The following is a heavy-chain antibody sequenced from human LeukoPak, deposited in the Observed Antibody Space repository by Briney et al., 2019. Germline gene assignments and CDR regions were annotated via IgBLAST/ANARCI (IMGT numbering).Heavy chain of an antibody. J-gene: IGHJ4*02. CDR2: INPNSGGT. V-gene: IGHV1-2*06. D-gene: IGHD5-18*01. Sequence: ASVKVSCKASGYTFTGYYMHWVRQAPGQGLEWMGRINPNSGGTNYAQKFQGRVTMTRDTSISTAYMELSRLRSDHTAVYYCAIVDTAIFSFDYWGQGTLVTVSS. CDR1: GYTFTGYY. CDR3: AIVDTAIFSFDY.